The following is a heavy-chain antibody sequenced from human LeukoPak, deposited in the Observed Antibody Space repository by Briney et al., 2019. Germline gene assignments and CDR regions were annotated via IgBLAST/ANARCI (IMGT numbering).Heavy chain of an antibody. J-gene: IGHJ4*02. V-gene: IGHV3-30*18. D-gene: IGHD2-2*01. CDR1: GFTFSSYG. CDR3: AKDGDKARSRNFDY. Sequence: QTGGSLRLSCAASGFTFSSYGMNWVRQAPGKGLEWVAVISNDGRNKYYADSVKGRFTISRDNSKNTLYLQMNSLRADDTAVYYCAKDGDKARSRNFDYWGQGTLVTVSS. CDR2: ISNDGRNK.